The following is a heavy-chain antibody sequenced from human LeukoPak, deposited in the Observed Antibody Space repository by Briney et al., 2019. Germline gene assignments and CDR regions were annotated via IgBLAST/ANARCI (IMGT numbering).Heavy chain of an antibody. D-gene: IGHD2-2*01. Sequence: QPGGSLRLSCAASGFSVGHNYMSWFRQAPGKGLEWVSVIYSGGTKESADPVRGRFTISRDSSKNTLYLQMNSLRGEDTAVYYCATAPSSLVDYWGQGTLVTVSS. V-gene: IGHV3-53*01. J-gene: IGHJ4*02. CDR1: GFSVGHNY. CDR2: IYSGGTK. CDR3: ATAPSSLVDY.